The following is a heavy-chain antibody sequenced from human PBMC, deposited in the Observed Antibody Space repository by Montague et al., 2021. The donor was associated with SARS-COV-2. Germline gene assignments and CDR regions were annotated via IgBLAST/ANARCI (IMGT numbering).Heavy chain of an antibody. CDR3: ARKGSGRSDLAY. Sequence: SETLSLTCAVSGDSISTENWCTWVRLHPGKELAWVVEFYHTGSTKYKPSLKSRVSMSVDKSWNQLALRLTSVTAADTAIYYCARKGSGRSDLAYWGQGTLVTVSS. CDR1: GDSISTENW. CDR2: FYHTGST. J-gene: IGHJ4*02. D-gene: IGHD1-26*01. V-gene: IGHV4-4*02.